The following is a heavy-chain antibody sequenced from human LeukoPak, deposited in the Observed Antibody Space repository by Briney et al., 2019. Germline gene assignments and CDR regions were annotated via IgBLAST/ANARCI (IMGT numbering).Heavy chain of an antibody. CDR1: GVTFSSYA. CDR3: AKLQRGYSGSRLYYFDY. CDR2: ISGSGGST. V-gene: IGHV3-23*01. J-gene: IGHJ4*02. Sequence: GGSLRLSCAASGVTFSSYAMSWVRQAPGKGLEWVSAISGSGGSTYYADSVKGRFTISRDNSKNTLYLQMNSLRAEDTAVYYCAKLQRGYSGSRLYYFDYWGQGTLVTVSS. D-gene: IGHD5-12*01.